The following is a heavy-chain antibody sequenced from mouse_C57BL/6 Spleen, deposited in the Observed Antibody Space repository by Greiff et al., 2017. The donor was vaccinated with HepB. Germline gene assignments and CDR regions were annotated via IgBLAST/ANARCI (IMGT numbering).Heavy chain of an antibody. Sequence: QVQLKQPGAELVMPGASVKLSCKASGYTFTSYWMHWVKQRPGQGLEWIGEIDPSDSYTNYNQKFKGKSTLTVDKSSSTAYMQLSSLTSEDSAVYYCARPSFGAWFAYWGQGTLVTVSA. CDR1: GYTFTSYW. CDR2: IDPSDSYT. V-gene: IGHV1-69*01. D-gene: IGHD2-10*02. CDR3: ARPSFGAWFAY. J-gene: IGHJ3*01.